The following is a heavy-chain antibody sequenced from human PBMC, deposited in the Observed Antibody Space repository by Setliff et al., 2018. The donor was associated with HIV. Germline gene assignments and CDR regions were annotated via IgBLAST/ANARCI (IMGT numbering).Heavy chain of an antibody. J-gene: IGHJ6*03. CDR2: IFHTQNP. V-gene: IGHV4-4*02. CDR3: ARGAITMVRSPYYMDV. Sequence: KPSETLSLTCAVSDGSISSSNWWSWVRQPPGKGLEWIGEIFHTQNPNYSPSLKSRVTISVDTSKNQFSLKLSPVTAADTAVYYCARGAITMVRSPYYMDVWGKGTTVTVSS. CDR1: DGSISSSNW. D-gene: IGHD3-10*01.